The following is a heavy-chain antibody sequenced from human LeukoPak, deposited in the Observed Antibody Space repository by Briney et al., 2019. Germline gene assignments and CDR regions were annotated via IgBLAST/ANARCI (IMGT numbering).Heavy chain of an antibody. CDR1: GFTFSSYG. D-gene: IGHD3-9*01. Sequence: PGRSLRLSCAASGFTFSSYGMHWVRQAPGKGLEWVAVISYDGSNKYYADSVKGRFTISRDNSKNTLYLQMNSLRAEDTAVYYCARGVLRYFDWEGRFDYWGQGTLVTVSS. CDR2: ISYDGSNK. J-gene: IGHJ4*02. CDR3: ARGVLRYFDWEGRFDY. V-gene: IGHV3-30*03.